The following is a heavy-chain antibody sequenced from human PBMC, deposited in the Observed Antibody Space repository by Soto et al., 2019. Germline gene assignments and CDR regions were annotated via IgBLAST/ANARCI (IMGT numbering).Heavy chain of an antibody. D-gene: IGHD6-19*01. CDR1: GYSFTNYW. V-gene: IGHV5-51*01. CDR3: ARQPSNGQWYV. Sequence: GESLKISCKGSGYSFTNYWIGWVRQMPGKVLEWMAIIYPGDSDIRYNPSFQGQVTISADKSISTAYLQWNSLKASDTAIYYCARQPSNGQWYVWGPGTTVTVSS. J-gene: IGHJ6*02. CDR2: IYPGDSDI.